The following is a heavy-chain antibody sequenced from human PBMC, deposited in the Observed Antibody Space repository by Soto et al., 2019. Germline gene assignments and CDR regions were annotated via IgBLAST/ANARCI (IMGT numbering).Heavy chain of an antibody. CDR3: SADHPHTAIGWPV. J-gene: IGHJ6*02. CDR2: IVVASGRT. V-gene: IGHV1-58*02. Sequence: SVKVSCKASGFDFGSFGIQFLRQTRGRGLEWLGWIVVASGRTNYARQFQGRVAFSRDMSSTTAYMDLYDLKSDDTAVYFCSADHPHTAIGWPVWGQGTTVTVSS. CDR1: GFDFGSFG.